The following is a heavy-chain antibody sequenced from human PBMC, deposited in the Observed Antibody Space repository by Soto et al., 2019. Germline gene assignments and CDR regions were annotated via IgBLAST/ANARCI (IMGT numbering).Heavy chain of an antibody. CDR3: AKDRISYYGSGSYDY. CDR2: ISGSGGST. CDR1: GFTFSSYA. Sequence: GESLKISCAASGFTFSSYAMSWVRQAPGKGLEWVSAISGSGGSTYYADSVKGRFTISRDNSKNTLYLQMNSLRAEDTAVYYCAKDRISYYGSGSYDYWGQGTLVTVSS. D-gene: IGHD3-10*01. V-gene: IGHV3-23*01. J-gene: IGHJ4*02.